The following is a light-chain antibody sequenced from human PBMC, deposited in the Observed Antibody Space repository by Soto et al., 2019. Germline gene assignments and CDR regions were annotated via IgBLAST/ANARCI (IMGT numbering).Light chain of an antibody. CDR3: SSYSGGSTPVL. CDR2: EVS. CDR1: SSDVGGYNY. V-gene: IGLV2-14*01. Sequence: QSALTQPASVSGSPGQSITISCTGTSSDVGGYNYVSWYQQHPGKAPKLMIYEVSNRPSGISNRFSGSKSGNTASLTISGLQAEDEADYYCSSYSGGSTPVLFGGGTQLTVL. J-gene: IGLJ2*01.